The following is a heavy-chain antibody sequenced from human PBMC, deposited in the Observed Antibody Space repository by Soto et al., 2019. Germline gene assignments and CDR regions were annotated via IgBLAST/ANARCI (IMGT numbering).Heavy chain of an antibody. CDR1: GGSFSGYY. J-gene: IGHJ5*02. D-gene: IGHD5-18*01. CDR3: ARGKGIQLWLSGWYDGWFDP. V-gene: IGHV4-34*01. CDR2: INHSGST. Sequence: PSETLSLTCAVYGGSFSGYYWSGIRQPPGKGLEWIGEINHSGSTNYNPSLKSRVTISVDTSKNQFSLKLSSVTAADTAVYYCARGKGIQLWLSGWYDGWFDPWGQGTLVTVSS.